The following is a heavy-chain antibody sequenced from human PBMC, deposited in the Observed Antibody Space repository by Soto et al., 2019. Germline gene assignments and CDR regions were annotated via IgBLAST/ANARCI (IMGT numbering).Heavy chain of an antibody. CDR3: VKQAHGLYGVALDY. V-gene: IGHV3-64D*06. J-gene: IGHJ4*02. Sequence: EVQLVESGGGLVQPGGSLRLSCSASGFIFSESTIYWVRQVPGKGLEAISAVSTSGRSTYYADSVKYRFTISRDNSKNTLFLQMGSLRPEDTAIYYCVKQAHGLYGVALDYWGQGTQVTVAS. CDR2: VSTSGRST. D-gene: IGHD2-15*01. CDR1: GFIFSEST.